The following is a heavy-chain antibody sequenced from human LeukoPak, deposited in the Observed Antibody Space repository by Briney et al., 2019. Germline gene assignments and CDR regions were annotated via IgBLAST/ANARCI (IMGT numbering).Heavy chain of an antibody. Sequence: SETLSLTCTVSGGSISTYFWSWIRQPAGKGLEWIGRIYASGNTNYNPSLKSRVTMSVDTSMSQFSLRLSSVTAADTAVYYCARGLGYCSGGSCYPNWFDPWGQGTLVTVSS. CDR1: GGSISTYF. V-gene: IGHV4-4*07. CDR3: ARGLGYCSGGSCYPNWFDP. CDR2: IYASGNT. D-gene: IGHD2-15*01. J-gene: IGHJ5*02.